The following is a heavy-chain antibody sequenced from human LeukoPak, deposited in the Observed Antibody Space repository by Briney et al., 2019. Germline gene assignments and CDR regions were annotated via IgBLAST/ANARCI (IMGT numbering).Heavy chain of an antibody. Sequence: GGSLRLSCAASGFTFSSYSMNWVRQAPGKGLEWVSSISSSSSYIYYADSVKGRFTISRDNAKNSLYLQMNSLRAEDTAVYYCAKDLLRDRWFGESWGQGTLVTVSS. V-gene: IGHV3-21*01. CDR1: GFTFSSYS. J-gene: IGHJ5*02. D-gene: IGHD3-10*01. CDR2: ISSSSSYI. CDR3: AKDLLRDRWFGES.